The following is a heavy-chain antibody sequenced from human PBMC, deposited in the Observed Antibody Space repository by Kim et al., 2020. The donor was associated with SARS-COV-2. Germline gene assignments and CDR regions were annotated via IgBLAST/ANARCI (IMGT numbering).Heavy chain of an antibody. CDR1: GFTFSSYA. CDR3: AKGLYYDFWSGKGGSWFDP. CDR2: SSGSGGST. D-gene: IGHD3-3*01. J-gene: IGHJ5*02. Sequence: GGSLRLSCAASGFTFSSYAMSWVRQAPGKGLEWVSASSGSGGSTYYADSVKGRFTISRDTSENTLYLQMNSLIAEDTAVDYCAKGLYYDFWSGKGGSWFDPWGQGTLVAVSS. V-gene: IGHV3-23*01.